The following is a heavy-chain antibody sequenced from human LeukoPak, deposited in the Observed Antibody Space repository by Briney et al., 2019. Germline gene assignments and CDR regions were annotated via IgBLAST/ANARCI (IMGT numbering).Heavy chain of an antibody. CDR3: ARGKTSQNIVTRKTYNWSDP. CDR2: ISSSSDYI. J-gene: IGHJ5*02. D-gene: IGHD2/OR15-2a*01. CDR1: GFTFGDYA. Sequence: PGGSLRLSCTASGFTFGDYAMSWFRQAPGKGLEWVSSISSSSDYIYYADSVKGRFTISRDNAKNSLYLQMKSLRAEDTAVYYCARGKTSQNIVTRKTYNWSDPWGQGTLVTVSS. V-gene: IGHV3-21*01.